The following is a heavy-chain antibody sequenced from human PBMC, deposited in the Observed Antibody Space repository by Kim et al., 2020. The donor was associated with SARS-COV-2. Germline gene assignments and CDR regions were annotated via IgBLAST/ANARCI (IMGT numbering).Heavy chain of an antibody. CDR3: ARVLGAITIFGVVIVNWFDP. Sequence: SETLSLTCTVSGGSISSGGYYWSWIRQHPGKGLEWIGYIYYSGRTYYNPSLKSRVTISVDTSKNQFSLKLSSVTAADTAVYYCARVLGAITIFGVVIVNWFDPWGQGTLVTVSS. D-gene: IGHD3-3*01. CDR2: IYYSGRT. CDR1: GGSISSGGYY. J-gene: IGHJ5*02. V-gene: IGHV4-31*03.